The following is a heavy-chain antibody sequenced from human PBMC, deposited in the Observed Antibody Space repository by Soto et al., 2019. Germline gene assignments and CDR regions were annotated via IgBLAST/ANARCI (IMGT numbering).Heavy chain of an antibody. J-gene: IGHJ4*02. D-gene: IGHD6-13*01. CDR3: TRQGPSRPFDY. Sequence: SETLSLTCAVSGASFRPYFWSWVRQSPTMGLEWIGYVYYDGNTKYNPSLKSRASISIDTSNNRFSLSLVSVTAADTAIYYCTRQGPSRPFDYWGQGLRVTVPQ. CDR2: VYYDGNT. CDR1: GASFRPYF. V-gene: IGHV4-59*08.